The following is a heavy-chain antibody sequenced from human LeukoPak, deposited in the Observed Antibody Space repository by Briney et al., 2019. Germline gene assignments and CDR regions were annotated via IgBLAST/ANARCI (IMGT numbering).Heavy chain of an antibody. J-gene: IGHJ4*02. CDR2: MRYDGTNK. CDR1: GFSFNVYG. CDR3: AKDWVEYNWNPGAMQH. V-gene: IGHV3-30*02. Sequence: AESLRLSCVASGFSFNVYGMHWVRQAPGKGLEWVAFMRYDGTNKYYGDSVKGRFSISRDNSKNSLYFQLNSLREEDTAVYYCAKDWVEYNWNPGAMQHWGQGTLVSVSS. D-gene: IGHD1-1*01.